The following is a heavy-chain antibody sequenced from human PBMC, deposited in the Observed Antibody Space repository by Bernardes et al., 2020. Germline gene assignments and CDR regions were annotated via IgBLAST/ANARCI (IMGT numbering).Heavy chain of an antibody. CDR2: IIPIYETA. J-gene: IGHJ4*02. Sequence: VKVACKASGGTFHSDGISWVRQAPGQGLEWMGGIIPIYETANYAQKFQGRVTITADESTSTVYMELSSLRSEDTAVYYCAREYSPPTYFDYWGQGTLVTVSS. D-gene: IGHD2-21*01. CDR3: AREYSPPTYFDY. V-gene: IGHV1-69*13. CDR1: GGTFHSDG.